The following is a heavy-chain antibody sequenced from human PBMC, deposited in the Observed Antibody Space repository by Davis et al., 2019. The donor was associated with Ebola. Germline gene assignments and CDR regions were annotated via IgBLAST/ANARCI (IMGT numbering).Heavy chain of an antibody. CDR1: GFTFSSYS. D-gene: IGHD2-2*02. J-gene: IGHJ6*02. CDR2: ISSSSSYI. V-gene: IGHV3-21*01. Sequence: PGGSLRLSCAASGFTFSSYSMNWVRQAPGKGLEWVSSISSSSSYIYYADSVKGRFTISRDNAKNSLYLQMNSLRAEDTAVYYCARFSPAAIGGRYGMDVWGQGTTVTVSS. CDR3: ARFSPAAIGGRYGMDV.